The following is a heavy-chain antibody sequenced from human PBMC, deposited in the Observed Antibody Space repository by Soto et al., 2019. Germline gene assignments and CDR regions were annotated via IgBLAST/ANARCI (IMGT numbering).Heavy chain of an antibody. CDR3: ARTVVGTHWYFDL. J-gene: IGHJ2*01. V-gene: IGHV4-39*01. Sequence: LQLQESGPGLVKPSETLSLTCTVSNGSISSRYYWGWLRQTPGKGLEWIASIYYVGSTYYSPSLESRVTVSVDTSNNQFSLRLNSVTAADTAVYYCARTVVGTHWYFDLWGRGTLVT. D-gene: IGHD2-15*01. CDR2: IYYVGST. CDR1: NGSISSRYY.